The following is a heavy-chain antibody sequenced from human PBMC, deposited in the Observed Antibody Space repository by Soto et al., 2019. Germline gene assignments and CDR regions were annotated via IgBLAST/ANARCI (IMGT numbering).Heavy chain of an antibody. V-gene: IGHV3-30*18. D-gene: IGHD4-17*01. CDR2: ISYDGSNK. CDR3: AKERAATVNTGGY. CDR1: GFTFSSYG. Sequence: GGSLRLSCAASGFTFSSYGMHWVRQAPGKGLEWVAVISYDGSNKYYADSVKGRFTISRDNSKNTLYLQMNSLRAEDTAGDYCAKERAATVNTGGYWGQGTLVTVSS. J-gene: IGHJ4*02.